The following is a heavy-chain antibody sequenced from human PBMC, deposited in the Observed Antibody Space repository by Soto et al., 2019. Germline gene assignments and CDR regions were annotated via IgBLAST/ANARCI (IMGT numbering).Heavy chain of an antibody. D-gene: IGHD3-9*01. J-gene: IGHJ4*02. CDR3: ARVRSHDWYQFDY. V-gene: IGHV4-31*03. Sequence: PSETLSLTCTVCGGSISSGCYYWSWVRQHPGKGLEWIGYMYNIGGTYYNPSLKSRITISTDTSNNQFFLNLSSVTAADTAVYYCARVRSHDWYQFDYWGQGTLVTVSS. CDR1: GGSISSGCYY. CDR2: MYNIGGT.